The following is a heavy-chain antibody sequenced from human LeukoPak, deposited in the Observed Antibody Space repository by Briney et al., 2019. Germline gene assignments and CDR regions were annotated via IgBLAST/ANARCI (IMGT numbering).Heavy chain of an antibody. CDR2: ISTSSTYI. J-gene: IGHJ4*02. V-gene: IGHV3-21*01. CDR3: ARGEGYCSSTSCYPAY. D-gene: IGHD2-2*01. Sequence: GSLRLSCAASGFTFSDYSMNWVRQVPGKGLEWVSFISTSSTYIYYADSVKGRFTISRDNAKNSLYLQMNSLRAEDMAVYYCARGEGYCSSTSCYPAYWGQGTLVIVSS. CDR1: GFTFSDYS.